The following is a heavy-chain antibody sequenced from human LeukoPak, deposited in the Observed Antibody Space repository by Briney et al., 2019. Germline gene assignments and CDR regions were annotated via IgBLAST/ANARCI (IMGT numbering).Heavy chain of an antibody. CDR2: ISSSAGNT. CDR3: PEGN. Sequence: GGSLRLSCEASGFAFSSYAMYWVRQAPGKGLEWVSGISSSAGNTYYADSVKGRFTISRDNSKNTLYLQMNSLRAEDTAISWFPEGNWGQGTLVTVSS. CDR1: GFAFSSYA. D-gene: IGHD6-13*01. J-gene: IGHJ4*02. V-gene: IGHV3-23*01.